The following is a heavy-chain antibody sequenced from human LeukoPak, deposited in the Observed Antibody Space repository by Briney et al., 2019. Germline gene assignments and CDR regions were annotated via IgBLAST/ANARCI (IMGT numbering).Heavy chain of an antibody. CDR2: IYYKGST. CDR1: GGSINSHY. Sequence: SETLSLTCTVSGGSINSHYWSWIRQPPGKGLEWIGDIYYKGSTNYNPSLKSRVTISVDTSKNHLSLKLTSVLAADTAIYYCVRRDNTGWDYFDYWGQGILVTVSS. J-gene: IGHJ4*02. V-gene: IGHV4-59*08. D-gene: IGHD6-19*01. CDR3: VRRDNTGWDYFDY.